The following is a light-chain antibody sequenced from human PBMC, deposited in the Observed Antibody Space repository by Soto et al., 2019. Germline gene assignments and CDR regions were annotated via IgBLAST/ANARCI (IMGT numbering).Light chain of an antibody. J-gene: IGLJ3*02. CDR2: LEGSGSY. Sequence: QSVLTQSSSASASRGSSVKLTCTLSSGHSSYIIAWHQQQPGKAPRYLMKLEGSGSYNKGSGVPDRFSGSSSGADRYLTISNPQFEDEANYYCETWDFNTRVFGGGTKLTVL. V-gene: IGLV4-60*02. CDR3: ETWDFNTRV. CDR1: SGHSSYI.